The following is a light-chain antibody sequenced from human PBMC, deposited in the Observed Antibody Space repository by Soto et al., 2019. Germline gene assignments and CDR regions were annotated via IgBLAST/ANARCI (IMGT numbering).Light chain of an antibody. V-gene: IGKV1-27*01. CDR1: QGISSS. CDR3: QQYENLPYT. Sequence: DIQMTQSPSSLSASVGDTVTITCRASQGISSSLAWYQQKAGKVPDLLIYAASTLQSGVPSRFGGSASGTNFSFIITGLQPEDVATYYCQQYENLPYTFGQGTKLEI. J-gene: IGKJ2*01. CDR2: AAS.